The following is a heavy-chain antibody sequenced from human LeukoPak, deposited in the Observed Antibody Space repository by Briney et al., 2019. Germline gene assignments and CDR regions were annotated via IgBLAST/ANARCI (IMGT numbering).Heavy chain of an antibody. D-gene: IGHD2-21*02. CDR3: AKHRGSYGDFIFLDF. CDR2: ISGSGGST. CDR1: GFTFSSYA. J-gene: IGHJ4*02. V-gene: IGHV3-23*01. Sequence: PGGSLRLSCAASGFTFSSYAMSWVRQAPGKGLEWVSGISGSGGSTYYADSVKGRFTISRDNSKNTVYLQMNSLRAEDTAVYYCAKHRGSYGDFIFLDFWGQGTLVTVSS.